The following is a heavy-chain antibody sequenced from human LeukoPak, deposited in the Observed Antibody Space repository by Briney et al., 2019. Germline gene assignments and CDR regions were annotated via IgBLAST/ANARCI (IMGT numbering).Heavy chain of an antibody. CDR2: TYYRSKWYD. D-gene: IGHD6-13*01. V-gene: IGHV6-1*01. J-gene: IGHJ4*02. CDR1: GDSVSSNSAA. CDR3: ARVPYTGIAATGGPFDY. Sequence: SQTLSLTCAISGDSVSSNSAAWNWIRQSPSRGLEWLGRTYYRSKWYDDYAVSVESRITINPDTSKNQFSLQLKSVTPEDTAVYYCARVPYTGIAATGGPFDYWGQGTQVTVSS.